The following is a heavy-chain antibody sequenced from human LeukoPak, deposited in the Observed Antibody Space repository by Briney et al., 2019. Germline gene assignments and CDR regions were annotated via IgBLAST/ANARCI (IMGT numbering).Heavy chain of an antibody. V-gene: IGHV3-48*01. CDR1: GFTFSSYS. CDR2: ISSSSNTI. CDR3: ARDGFDFWSGYPTTVDY. D-gene: IGHD3-3*01. J-gene: IGHJ4*02. Sequence: GGSLRLSCVASGFTFSSYSMNWVRQSPGKGLEWVSYISSSSNTIYYADSVKGRFTISRDNANNSLYLQMNSLRAEDTAVYYWARDGFDFWSGYPTTVDYWGQGTLVTVSS.